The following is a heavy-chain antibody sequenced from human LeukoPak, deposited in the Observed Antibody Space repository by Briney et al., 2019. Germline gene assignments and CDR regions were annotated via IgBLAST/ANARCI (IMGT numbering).Heavy chain of an antibody. Sequence: GGSLRLSCAASGFTFSSYGMHWVRQAPGKGLEWVAVISYDGSNKYYADSVKGRFTISRDNSKNTLYLQMNSLRAEDTAVYYCAKDRCSSTSCYDTMYPYYYYGMGVWGQGTTVTVSS. D-gene: IGHD2-2*01. J-gene: IGHJ6*02. V-gene: IGHV3-30*18. CDR1: GFTFSSYG. CDR3: AKDRCSSTSCYDTMYPYYYYGMGV. CDR2: ISYDGSNK.